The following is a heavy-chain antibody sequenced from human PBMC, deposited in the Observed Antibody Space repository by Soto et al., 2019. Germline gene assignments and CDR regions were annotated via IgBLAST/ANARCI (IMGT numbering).Heavy chain of an antibody. V-gene: IGHV6-1*01. Sequence: PSQPLSLTCAISWASFSSNIAACDCIRQSPSRGLEWLGRTYYRSKWYTDYAVSVRSRITINPDTSENQFTLQLISMTPEDTAVYYCERNLGGPRDSWGQGTLVTVSS. CDR3: ERNLGGPRDS. J-gene: IGHJ4*02. CDR2: TYYRSKWYT. D-gene: IGHD3-16*01. CDR1: WASFSSNIAA.